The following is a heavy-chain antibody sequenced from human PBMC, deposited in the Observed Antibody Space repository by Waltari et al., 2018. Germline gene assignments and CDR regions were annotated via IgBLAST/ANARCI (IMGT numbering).Heavy chain of an antibody. J-gene: IGHJ6*02. CDR3: ARERGYSGYDYYYYGMDV. V-gene: IGHV3-33*01. Sequence: QVQLVESGGGVVQPGRSLRLSCAASGFTFSSYGMHWVRQAPGKGLEWLAVIWYDGSNKYYADSVKGRFTISRDNSKNTLYLQMNSLRAEDTAVYYCARERGYSGYDYYYYGMDVWGQGTTVTVSS. CDR2: IWYDGSNK. D-gene: IGHD5-12*01. CDR1: GFTFSSYG.